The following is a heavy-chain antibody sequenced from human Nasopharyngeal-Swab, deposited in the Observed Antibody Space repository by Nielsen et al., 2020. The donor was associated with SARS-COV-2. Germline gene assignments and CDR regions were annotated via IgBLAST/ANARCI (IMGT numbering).Heavy chain of an antibody. V-gene: IGHV3-11*05. J-gene: IGHJ4*02. CDR1: GFTLSDDY. Sequence: GESLKISCAASGFTLSDDYMSWIRQAPGKGLEWVSYISSSSSYTNYADSVKGRFTISRDNAKNSLYLQMNSLRADVTAVYYCARGSIRGIIISDFDYWGQGTLVTVSS. CDR2: ISSSSSYT. CDR3: ARGSIRGIIISDFDY. D-gene: IGHD3-10*01.